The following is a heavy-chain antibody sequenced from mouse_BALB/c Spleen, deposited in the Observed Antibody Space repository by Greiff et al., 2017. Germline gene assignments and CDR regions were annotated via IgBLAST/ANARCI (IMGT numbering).Heavy chain of an antibody. Sequence: EVKLMESGGDLVKPGGSLKLSCAASGFTFSSYGMSWVRQTPDKRLEWVATISSGGSYTYYPDSVKGRFTISRDNAKNTLYLQMSSLKSEDTAMYYCARGDGYDGFDYWGQGTTLTVSS. D-gene: IGHD2-2*01. CDR2: ISSGGSYT. CDR3: ARGDGYDGFDY. V-gene: IGHV5-6*01. CDR1: GFTFSSYG. J-gene: IGHJ2*01.